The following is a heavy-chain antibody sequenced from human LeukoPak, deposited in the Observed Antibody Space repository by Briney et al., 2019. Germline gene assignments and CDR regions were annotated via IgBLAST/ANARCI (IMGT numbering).Heavy chain of an antibody. CDR2: ITASGGTK. CDR3: AKEGRVTIFGVVMHLDY. V-gene: IGHV3-23*01. Sequence: GGSLRLSCAASGFNFNGYAMSWVRQAPGKGLKWVATITASGGTKFYADSVKGRFTISRDNSKNTLYLQMNSLRAEDTAVYYCAKEGRVTIFGVVMHLDYWGQGTLVTVSS. D-gene: IGHD3-3*01. CDR1: GFNFNGYA. J-gene: IGHJ4*02.